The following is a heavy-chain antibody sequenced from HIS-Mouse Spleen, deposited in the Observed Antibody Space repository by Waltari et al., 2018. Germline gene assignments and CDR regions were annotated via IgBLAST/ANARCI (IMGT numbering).Heavy chain of an antibody. V-gene: IGHV3-48*01. CDR2: ISSSSSTI. J-gene: IGHJ4*02. CDR3: ARGNDFWSGYYEYYFDY. CDR1: GFTFSSYS. D-gene: IGHD3-3*01. Sequence: EVQLVESGGGLVQPGGSLRLSCAASGFTFSSYSMNWVRQAPGKGLEWVSSISSSSSTIYYADAVKGRFTISRENAKNSLYLQMNSLRAEDTAVYYCARGNDFWSGYYEYYFDYWGQGTLVTVSS.